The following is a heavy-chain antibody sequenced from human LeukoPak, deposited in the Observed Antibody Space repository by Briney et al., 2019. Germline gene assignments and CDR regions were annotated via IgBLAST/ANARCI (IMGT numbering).Heavy chain of an antibody. CDR3: AREYSSGYYPD. Sequence: SQTLSLTCTVSGCSISSGVYYWSRIRQHPGKGLERIVYIYYSRSTYYNPSLKSRVTISVDTSKNQFSLKLSSVTAADTAVYYCAREYSSGYYPDWGQGTLVTVSS. CDR1: GCSISSGVYY. J-gene: IGHJ4*02. V-gene: IGHV4-31*03. D-gene: IGHD3-22*01. CDR2: IYYSRST.